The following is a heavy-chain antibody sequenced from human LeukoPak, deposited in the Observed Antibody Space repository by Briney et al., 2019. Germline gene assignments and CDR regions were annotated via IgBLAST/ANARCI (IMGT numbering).Heavy chain of an antibody. D-gene: IGHD4-11*01. V-gene: IGHV3-48*03. CDR1: GFTFSSYE. J-gene: IGHJ5*02. CDR2: ISSSGSTM. CDR3: ARRGTDYCTPSSCHPNWFAP. Sequence: GGSLRLSCAASGFTFSSYEMNWVRQAPGKGLEWVSYISSSGSTMYYADSVKGRFTISRDNVKNSLYLQMNSLRAEDTAVYFCARRGTDYCTPSSCHPNWFAPWGQGTQVTVSS.